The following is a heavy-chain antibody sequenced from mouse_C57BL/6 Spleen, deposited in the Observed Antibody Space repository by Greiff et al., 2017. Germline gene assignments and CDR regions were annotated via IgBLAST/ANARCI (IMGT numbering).Heavy chain of an antibody. CDR1: GFTFTDYG. V-gene: IGHV5-17*01. CDR3: ERCLWFAY. CDR2: IGSGSSTI. J-gene: IGHJ3*01. Sequence: EVMLVQSGGGLVRPGGSLQLSCAASGFTFTDYGMHWVRQAPVKGLEWVAYIGSGSSTIYYADTVKGRFTISRDNAKNTLFLPMTSLRSEDTAMYYCERCLWFAYWGQGTLVTVSA.